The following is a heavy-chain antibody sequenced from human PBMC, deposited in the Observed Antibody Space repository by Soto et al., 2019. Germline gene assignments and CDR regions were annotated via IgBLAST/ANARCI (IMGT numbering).Heavy chain of an antibody. CDR1: GFTFSNTR. V-gene: IGHV3-74*01. Sequence: HPGGSLRLSCAASGFTFSNTRIHWVRQAPGKGLVWVSRINNEERTTGYADSVKDRFTISRDDARNTVYLQMNSLRAEDTALYYCAKDKNSGYGGYFDYWGQGTLVTVSS. D-gene: IGHD5-12*01. CDR3: AKDKNSGYGGYFDY. CDR2: INNEERTT. J-gene: IGHJ4*02.